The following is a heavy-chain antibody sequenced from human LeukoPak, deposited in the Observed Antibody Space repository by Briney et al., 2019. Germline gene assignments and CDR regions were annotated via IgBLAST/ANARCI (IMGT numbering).Heavy chain of an antibody. D-gene: IGHD2-8*02. V-gene: IGHV3-23*01. CDR2: IGGSGGDT. CDR3: ASYLYWWSDLGY. CDR1: GFTFRSYA. J-gene: IGHJ4*02. Sequence: GGSLRLSCAASGFTFRSYAMSWVRQAPGKGLEWVSTIGGSGGDTYYADSVKGRFTISRDNAKNSLYLQMNSLRVEDTAVYYCASYLYWWSDLGYWGQGTLVTVSS.